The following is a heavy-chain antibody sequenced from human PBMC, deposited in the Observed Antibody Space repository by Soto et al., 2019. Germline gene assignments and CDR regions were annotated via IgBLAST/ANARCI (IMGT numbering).Heavy chain of an antibody. V-gene: IGHV1-2*04. D-gene: IGHD2-2*02. Sequence: ASVKVSCKASGYTFTGYYMHWVRQAPGQGLEWMGWINPNSGGTNYAQKLQGWVTMTRDTSISTAYMELSRLRSDDTAVYYCARGGVVVPAAISTYYYYMDVWGKGTTVTVSS. CDR1: GYTFTGYY. J-gene: IGHJ6*03. CDR3: ARGGVVVPAAISTYYYYMDV. CDR2: INPNSGGT.